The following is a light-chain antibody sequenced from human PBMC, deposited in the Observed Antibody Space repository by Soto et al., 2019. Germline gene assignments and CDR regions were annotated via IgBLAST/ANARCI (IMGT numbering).Light chain of an antibody. Sequence: QPVLTQSPSASASLGASVKLTCTLSSGHSSYAIAWHQQQPEKGPRYLMKLDSDGSHTKGDAIPDRFSGSSSGAERYLTISSLQSEDEADYYRQTWGTGSHVVFGGGTKLTVL. J-gene: IGLJ2*01. V-gene: IGLV4-69*01. CDR1: SGHSSYA. CDR2: LDSDGSH. CDR3: QTWGTGSHVV.